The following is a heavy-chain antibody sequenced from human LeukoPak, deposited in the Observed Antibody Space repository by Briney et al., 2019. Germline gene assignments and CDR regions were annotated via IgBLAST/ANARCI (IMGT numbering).Heavy chain of an antibody. Sequence: AGGSLRLSCTASGFTFSSYGIHWVRQAPGKGLEWVSFVRYDGKNQYYADSVKGRFTISRDNSKNTLYLQMNSLRAEDTAVYYCAKSGLNRFDYWGQGTLVTVSS. V-gene: IGHV3-30*02. J-gene: IGHJ4*02. CDR2: VRYDGKNQ. CDR1: GFTFSSYG. D-gene: IGHD2-15*01. CDR3: AKSGLNRFDY.